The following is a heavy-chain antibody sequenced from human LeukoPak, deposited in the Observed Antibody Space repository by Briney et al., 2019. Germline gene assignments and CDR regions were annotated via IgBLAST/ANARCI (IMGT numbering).Heavy chain of an antibody. CDR3: ARDRAAATVLDV. Sequence: PGGSLRLSCAASGFTFSTYAMSWVRQAPGKGLEWVSYISSSSSYTNYADSVKGRFTISRDNAKNSLYLQMNSLRAEDTAVYYCARDRAAATVLDVWGQGTTVTVSS. D-gene: IGHD6-13*01. V-gene: IGHV3-11*05. CDR2: ISSSSSYT. J-gene: IGHJ6*02. CDR1: GFTFSTYA.